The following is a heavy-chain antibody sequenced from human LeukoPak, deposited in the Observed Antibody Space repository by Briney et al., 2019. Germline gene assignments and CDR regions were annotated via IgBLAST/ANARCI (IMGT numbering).Heavy chain of an antibody. Sequence: PSETLSLTCTVSGGSIRSYYWSWFRQPPGKGLEWIAYISNTGSTKYNPPLRSRVTISVDTSKNQFSLKLSSVTAADTAVYYCARAVGDYTFDYWGQGALVTVSS. D-gene: IGHD4-17*01. J-gene: IGHJ4*02. CDR3: ARAVGDYTFDY. V-gene: IGHV4-59*01. CDR1: GGSIRSYY. CDR2: ISNTGST.